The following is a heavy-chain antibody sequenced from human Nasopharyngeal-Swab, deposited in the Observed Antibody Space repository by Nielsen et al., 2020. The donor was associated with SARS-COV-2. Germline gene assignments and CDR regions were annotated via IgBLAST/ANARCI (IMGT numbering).Heavy chain of an antibody. Sequence: GESLKISCAASGFTFSSYEMNWVRQAPGKGLEWVSYISSSGSTIYYADSVKGRFTISRDNAKNSLYLQMNSLRAEDTAVYYCARRVVVLMVYALDYWGQGTLVIVSS. V-gene: IGHV3-48*03. CDR1: GFTFSSYE. J-gene: IGHJ4*02. CDR2: ISSSGSTI. D-gene: IGHD2-8*01. CDR3: ARRVVVLMVYALDY.